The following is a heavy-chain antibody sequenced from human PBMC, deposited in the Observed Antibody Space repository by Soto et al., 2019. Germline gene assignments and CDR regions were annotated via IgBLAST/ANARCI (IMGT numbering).Heavy chain of an antibody. J-gene: IGHJ4*02. CDR1: GFTVSSNY. CDR2: IYSGGST. Sequence: GSLRLSCAASGFTVSSNYMSWVRQAPGKGLEWVSVIYSGGSTYYADSVKGRFTISRHNSKNTLYLQMNSLRAEDTAVYYCARETNDYYDSSGPVGWGQGTLVTVSS. D-gene: IGHD3-22*01. CDR3: ARETNDYYDSSGPVG. V-gene: IGHV3-66*01.